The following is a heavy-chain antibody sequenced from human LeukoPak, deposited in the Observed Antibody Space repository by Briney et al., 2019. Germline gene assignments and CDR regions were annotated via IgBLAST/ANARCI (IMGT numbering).Heavy chain of an antibody. V-gene: IGHV3-15*01. CDR3: TTDLGWGILWWKGSTDV. D-gene: IGHD2-21*01. CDR1: GFIFNNAW. CDR2: IKSKADGETS. J-gene: IGHJ6*02. Sequence: NPGGSLRLSCAASGFIFNNAWMSWVRQAPGKRLEWVGRIKSKADGETSHYAAFVKGRFTISRDDSKNLLFLQMNSLKTEDTAIYYCTTDLGWGILWWKGSTDVWGQGTTVTVSS.